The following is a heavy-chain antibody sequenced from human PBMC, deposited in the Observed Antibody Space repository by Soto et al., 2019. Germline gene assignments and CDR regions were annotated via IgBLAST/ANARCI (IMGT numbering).Heavy chain of an antibody. J-gene: IGHJ6*03. CDR1: GFTFSSYA. V-gene: IGHV3-23*01. CDR3: AKKLSSSSSYYYYYMDV. D-gene: IGHD6-6*01. Sequence: GGSLRLSCAASGFTFSSYAMSWVRQAPGEGLEWVSTLSGSGGTTYYADSVKGRFTIYRDNSNSTLSLQMNSLRAEDTAVYYCAKKLSSSSSYYYYYMDVWGKGTTVTVSS. CDR2: LSGSGGTT.